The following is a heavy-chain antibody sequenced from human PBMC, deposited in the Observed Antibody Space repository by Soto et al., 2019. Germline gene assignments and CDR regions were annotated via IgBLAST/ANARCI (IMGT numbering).Heavy chain of an antibody. CDR2: ISAYNGNT. J-gene: IGHJ3*02. D-gene: IGHD2-21*02. V-gene: IGHV1-18*01. CDR3: AGRVCSGDCYNLNESALEI. Sequence: ASVNVSCKASRYTFTSYAMSCVRQAPGQGLEWMGWISAYNGNTNYAQKLQGRVTMTTDTSTSTAYVELRSLRSDDTAVYYCAGRVCSGDCYNLNESALEIWGQETIV. CDR1: RYTFTSYA.